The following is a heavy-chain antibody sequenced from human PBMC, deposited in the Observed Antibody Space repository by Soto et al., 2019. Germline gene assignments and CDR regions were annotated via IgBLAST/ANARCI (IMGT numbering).Heavy chain of an antibody. J-gene: IGHJ4*02. CDR3: AKDLDGKLYGSGFDY. Sequence: GGSLRLSCAASGFTFSSYGMHWVRQAPGKGLEWVAVISYDGSNKYYADSVKGRFTISRDNSKNTLYLQMNSLRAEDTAVYYCAKDLDGKLYGSGFDYWGQGTLVTVSS. D-gene: IGHD3-10*01. CDR2: ISYDGSNK. CDR1: GFTFSSYG. V-gene: IGHV3-30*18.